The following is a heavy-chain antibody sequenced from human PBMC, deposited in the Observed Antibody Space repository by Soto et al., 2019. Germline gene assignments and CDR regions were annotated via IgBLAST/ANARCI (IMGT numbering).Heavy chain of an antibody. J-gene: IGHJ5*02. D-gene: IGHD3-10*01. V-gene: IGHV2-5*02. CDR1: GFSLSTSGVG. Sequence: QITLKESGPTLVKPTQTLTLTCTFSGFSLSTSGVGVGWIRQPPGKALEWLALIYWDDDKRYSPSLKSRLTSTKDTSKNQVFLTMNNMDPVDTATYFFSHVGYGSGSYSNKWFDPWGQGTLVTVSS. CDR3: SHVGYGSGSYSNKWFDP. CDR2: IYWDDDK.